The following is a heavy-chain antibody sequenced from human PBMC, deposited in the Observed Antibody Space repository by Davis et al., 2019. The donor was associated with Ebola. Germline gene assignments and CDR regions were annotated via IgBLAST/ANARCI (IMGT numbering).Heavy chain of an antibody. J-gene: IGHJ4*02. V-gene: IGHV3-23*01. D-gene: IGHD6-13*01. CDR3: ARGPSTGNSFSY. Sequence: GGSLRLSCAASGFTFSSSAMSWGRQAPGKGLEWVSSIGSGGGSIYYADSVKGRFTISRENSKNTLYLQMNSLRAEDTAVYYCARGPSTGNSFSYWGQGTLVTVSS. CDR1: GFTFSSSA. CDR2: IGSGGGSI.